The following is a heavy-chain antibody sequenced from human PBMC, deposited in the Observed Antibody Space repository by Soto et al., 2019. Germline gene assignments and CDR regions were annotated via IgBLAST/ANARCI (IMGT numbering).Heavy chain of an antibody. CDR2: IYYSGST. V-gene: IGHV4-61*08. Sequence: SETLSLTCTVSVASISSGGYYWSWIRQHPGEGLEWIGYIYYSGSTSYNPSLKSRVTISVDTSKKQFSLKLSSVTAADTVVYYCARDNGYGYGYTLDHWGQGTLVTVSS. CDR3: ARDNGYGYGYTLDH. D-gene: IGHD5-18*01. CDR1: VASISSGGYY. J-gene: IGHJ4*02.